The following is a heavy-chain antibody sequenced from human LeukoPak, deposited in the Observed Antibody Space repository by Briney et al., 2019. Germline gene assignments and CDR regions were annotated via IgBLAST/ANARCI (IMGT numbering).Heavy chain of an antibody. V-gene: IGHV4-30-4*01. J-gene: IGHJ6*02. CDR1: GGSINSGDYY. Sequence: KPSQTLSLTCTVSGGSINSGDYYWRWIRQPPGKGLEWIGHIYYTGSAFYVPSLMSRLTISVDTSKNQFSLKLSSVTAADTAVYYCARDARWGYDFLTGYYKITGLHVWGQGTTVTVSS. D-gene: IGHD3-9*01. CDR2: IYYTGSA. CDR3: ARDARWGYDFLTGYYKITGLHV.